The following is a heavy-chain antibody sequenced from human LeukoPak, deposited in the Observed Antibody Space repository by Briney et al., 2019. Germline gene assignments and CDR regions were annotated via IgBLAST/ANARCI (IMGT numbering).Heavy chain of an antibody. Sequence: ASVKGSCKASGYTFTGYYMHWVRQAPGQGLVWMGWINPNSGVTNYAQKFQGRVTMTRDTSISTAYMELSRLRSDDTAVYYCARDSGYYGSGSYYYWGQGTLVTVSS. CDR2: INPNSGVT. CDR1: GYTFTGYY. D-gene: IGHD3-10*01. V-gene: IGHV1-2*02. CDR3: ARDSGYYGSGSYYY. J-gene: IGHJ4*02.